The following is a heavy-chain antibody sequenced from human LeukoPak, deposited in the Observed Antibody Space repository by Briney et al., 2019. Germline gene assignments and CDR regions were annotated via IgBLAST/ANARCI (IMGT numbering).Heavy chain of an antibody. CDR1: GFSFGSYG. D-gene: IGHD3-9*01. CDR3: TSYDILAGYHSPFDY. J-gene: IGHJ4*02. Sequence: GGSLRLSCEASGFSFGSYGMHWVRQAPGKGLEWVSLISYDGKSIYYADSVKGRFTISRDNSQNTLYLQINSLRAEDTAVYYCTSYDILAGYHSPFDYWGQGTLVTVSS. V-gene: IGHV3-30*03. CDR2: ISYDGKSI.